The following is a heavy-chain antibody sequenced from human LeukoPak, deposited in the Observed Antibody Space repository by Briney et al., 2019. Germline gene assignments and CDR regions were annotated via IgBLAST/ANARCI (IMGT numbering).Heavy chain of an antibody. Sequence: PGGSLRLSCAASGFTFSSYAMSWVRQAPGKGLEWVSAISGSGGSTYYADPVKGRFTISRDNSKNTLYLQMNSLRAEDTAVYYCAKDPRPIAVAAYFGYWGQGTLVTVSS. CDR3: AKDPRPIAVAAYFGY. V-gene: IGHV3-23*01. CDR2: ISGSGGST. D-gene: IGHD6-19*01. CDR1: GFTFSSYA. J-gene: IGHJ4*02.